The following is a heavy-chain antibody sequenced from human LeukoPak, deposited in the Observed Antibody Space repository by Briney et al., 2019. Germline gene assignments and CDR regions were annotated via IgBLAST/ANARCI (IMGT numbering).Heavy chain of an antibody. CDR1: GGSISSYY. CDR2: IYYSGST. D-gene: IGHD2-8*02. J-gene: IGHJ3*02. CDR3: ARDLFNTAGDAFDI. V-gene: IGHV4-59*01. Sequence: SETLSLTCTVSGGSISSYYWSWIRQPPGKGLEWIGYIYYSGSTKYSPSLKSRVTISVDTSKNQFSLKVSSVTAADTAVYYCARDLFNTAGDAFDIWGQGTMVTVSS.